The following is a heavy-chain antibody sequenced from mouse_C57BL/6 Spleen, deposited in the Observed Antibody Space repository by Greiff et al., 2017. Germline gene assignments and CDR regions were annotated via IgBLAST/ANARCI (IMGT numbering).Heavy chain of an antibody. CDR3: ASNWDEGDFDY. J-gene: IGHJ2*01. CDR2: INPGSGGT. D-gene: IGHD4-1*01. V-gene: IGHV1-54*01. CDR1: GYAFTNYL. Sequence: QVQLQQSGAELVRPGTSVKVSCKASGYAFTNYLIEWVKQRPGQGLEWIGVINPGSGGTNYNEKFKGKATLTADKSSSTAYMQLSSLTSEDSAVYFCASNWDEGDFDYWGQGTTLTVSS.